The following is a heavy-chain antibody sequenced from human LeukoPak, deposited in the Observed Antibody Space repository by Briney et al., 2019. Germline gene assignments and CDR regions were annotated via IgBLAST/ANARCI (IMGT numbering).Heavy chain of an antibody. J-gene: IGHJ6*02. V-gene: IGHV3-66*01. CDR2: IYSGGST. Sequence: PGGSLRLSCAASGFTVSSSYMSWVRQAPGKGLEWVSVIYSGGSTYYADSVKGRFTISRDNSKNTLYLQMNSLRAEDTAVYYCARGTPSSSGWLYYGMDVWGQGTTVTVSS. CDR3: ARGTPSSSGWLYYGMDV. CDR1: GFTVSSSY. D-gene: IGHD6-19*01.